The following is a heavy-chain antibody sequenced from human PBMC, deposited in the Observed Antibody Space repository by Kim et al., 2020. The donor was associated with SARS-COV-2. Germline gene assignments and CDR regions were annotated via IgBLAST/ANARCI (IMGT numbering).Heavy chain of an antibody. CDR3: TTRIMITFGGVIVY. Sequence: GGSLRLSCAASGFTFSNAWMSWVRQAPGKGLEWVGRIKSKTDRGTTDYAAPVKGRFTISRDDSKNTLYLQMNSLKTEDTAVYYCTTRIMITFGGVIVYWGQGTLVTVSS. D-gene: IGHD3-16*02. CDR2: IKSKTDRGTT. V-gene: IGHV3-15*01. CDR1: GFTFSNAW. J-gene: IGHJ4*02.